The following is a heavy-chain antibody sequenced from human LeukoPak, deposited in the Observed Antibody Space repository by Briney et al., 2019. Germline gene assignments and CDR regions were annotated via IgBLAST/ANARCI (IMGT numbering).Heavy chain of an antibody. Sequence: PGGSLRLSCAASGFTVSSNYMSWVRQAPGKGLEWVSVIYSGGNTYYAASVKGRFTISRDNSKSTLYLQMTSLRAEDTAVYYCARDPRGYSYGYWYFDLWGRGTLVTVSS. J-gene: IGHJ2*01. D-gene: IGHD5-18*01. CDR1: GFTVSSNY. CDR2: IYSGGNT. CDR3: ARDPRGYSYGYWYFDL. V-gene: IGHV3-53*01.